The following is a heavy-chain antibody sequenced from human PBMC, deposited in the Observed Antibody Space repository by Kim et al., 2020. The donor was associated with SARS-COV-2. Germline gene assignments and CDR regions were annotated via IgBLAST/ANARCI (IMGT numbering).Heavy chain of an antibody. D-gene: IGHD5-12*01. CDR1: GFTFSNAW. V-gene: IGHV3-15*01. Sequence: GGSLRLSCAASGFTFSNAWMSWVRQAPGKGLEWVGRIKSKTDGGTTDYAAPVKGRFTISRDDSKNTLYLQMNSLKTEDTAVYYCTTAGAQNVDIVATSHDNFAYWGQGTLVTVSS. J-gene: IGHJ4*02. CDR3: TTAGAQNVDIVATSHDNFAY. CDR2: IKSKTDGGTT.